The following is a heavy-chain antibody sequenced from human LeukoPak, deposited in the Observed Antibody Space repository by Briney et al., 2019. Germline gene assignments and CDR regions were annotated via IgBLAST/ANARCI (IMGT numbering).Heavy chain of an antibody. D-gene: IGHD3-10*01. J-gene: IGHJ2*01. CDR3: ARRSRYWYFDL. V-gene: IGHV4-59*12. CDR2: IYYSGST. CDR1: GGSISSYY. Sequence: SETLSLTCTVSGGSISSYYWSWIRQPPGKGLEWIGYIYYSGSTNYNPSLKSRVTMSVDTSKNQFSLKLSSVTAADTAVYYCARRSRYWYFDLWGRGTLVTVSS.